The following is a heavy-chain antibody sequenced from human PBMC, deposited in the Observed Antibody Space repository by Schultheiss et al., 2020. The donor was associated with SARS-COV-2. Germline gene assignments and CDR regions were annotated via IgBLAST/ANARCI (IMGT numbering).Heavy chain of an antibody. CDR1: GGSITNTHW. Sequence: SETLSLTCTVSGGSITNTHWWTWIRQPPGKGLEWIGRIYTSGSTNYNPSLKSRVTISVDTSKNQFSLKLSSVTAADTAVYYCARALPYDAFDIWGQGTMVTVSS. J-gene: IGHJ3*02. CDR3: ARALPYDAFDI. D-gene: IGHD5/OR15-5a*01. V-gene: IGHV4-59*11. CDR2: IYTSGST.